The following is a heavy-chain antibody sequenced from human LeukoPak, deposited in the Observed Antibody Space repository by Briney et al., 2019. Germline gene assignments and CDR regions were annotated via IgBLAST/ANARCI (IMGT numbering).Heavy chain of an antibody. CDR3: ARGQHYYDSSGPLDY. D-gene: IGHD3-22*01. V-gene: IGHV3-23*01. J-gene: IGHJ4*02. CDR1: GFTFSSYA. Sequence: GGSLGLSCAASGFTFSSYAMSWVRQAPGKGLEWVSAISGSGGSTYYADSVKGRFTISRDNSKNTLYLQMNSLRAEDTAVYYCARGQHYYDSSGPLDYWGQGTLVTVSS. CDR2: ISGSGGST.